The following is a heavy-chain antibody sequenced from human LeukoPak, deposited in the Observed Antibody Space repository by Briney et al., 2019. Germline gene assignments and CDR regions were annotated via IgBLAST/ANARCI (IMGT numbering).Heavy chain of an antibody. J-gene: IGHJ3*02. Sequence: PGGSLRLSCAASRXTFSTYGMYWVRQAPGKGLEWVAVISYDGSNKYYADSVKGRFTISRDNSKNTLYLQMNSLRVEDTAVYYCAKDLSPLVWFVSGSDAFDIWGQGTMVTVSS. CDR1: RXTFSTYG. CDR3: AKDLSPLVWFVSGSDAFDI. D-gene: IGHD3-10*01. V-gene: IGHV3-30*18. CDR2: ISYDGSNK.